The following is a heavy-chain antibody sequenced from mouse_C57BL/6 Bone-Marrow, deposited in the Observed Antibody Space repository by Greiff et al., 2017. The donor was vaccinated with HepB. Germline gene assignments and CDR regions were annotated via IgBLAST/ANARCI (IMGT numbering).Heavy chain of an antibody. CDR3: AIYYYGSGFAY. V-gene: IGHV1-74*01. D-gene: IGHD1-1*01. CDR2: IHPSDSDT. J-gene: IGHJ3*01. Sequence: VKLQQPGAELVKPGASVKVSCKASGYTFTSYWMHWVKQRPGQGLEWIGRIHPSDSDTNYNQKFKGKATLTVDKSSSTAYMQLSSLTSEDSAVYYCAIYYYGSGFAYWGQGTLVTVSA. CDR1: GYTFTSYW.